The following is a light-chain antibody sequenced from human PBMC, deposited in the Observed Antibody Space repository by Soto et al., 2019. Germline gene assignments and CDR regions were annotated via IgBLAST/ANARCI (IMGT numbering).Light chain of an antibody. V-gene: IGKV3-20*01. Sequence: EIVLTQSPGTLSLSPGERATLSCRASHTISSSYLAWYQQKPGQAPRLLIYGASSRATGIPDRFSGSGSGTDFTLTISRLDPEDFAVYYCQQYGSSPRTFGPGTKVDIK. J-gene: IGKJ1*01. CDR2: GAS. CDR1: HTISSSY. CDR3: QQYGSSPRT.